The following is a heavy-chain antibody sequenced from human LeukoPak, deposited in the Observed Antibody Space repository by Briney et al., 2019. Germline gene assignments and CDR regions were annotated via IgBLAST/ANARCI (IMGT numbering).Heavy chain of an antibody. D-gene: IGHD2-8*01. CDR1: GFTFDDYA. CDR2: ISWNSGSI. CDR3: AKGSHICVLIPYFDY. Sequence: PGRSLRLSCAASGFTFDDYAMHWVRQAPGKGLEWVSGISWNSGSIGYADSVKGRFTISRDNAKNSLYLQMNSLRAEDMALYYCAKGSHICVLIPYFDYWGQGTLVTVSS. J-gene: IGHJ4*02. V-gene: IGHV3-9*03.